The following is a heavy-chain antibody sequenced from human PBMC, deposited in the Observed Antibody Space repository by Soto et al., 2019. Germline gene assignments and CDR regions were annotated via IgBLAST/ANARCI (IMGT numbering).Heavy chain of an antibody. J-gene: IGHJ6*02. CDR3: SKATLVYRGSYGLRYCMEV. CDR1: GFTFSRYA. V-gene: IGHV3-23*01. Sequence: EVQLLESGGGLVQPGGSLRLSCAASGFTFSRYAMSWVRQAPGTGLEWVSAISGSGGSTYYAESVKGRFTISRDNSKNTLYIQMKDHRAADTAVYYCSKATLVYRGSYGLRYCMEVLGQGTTVTVSS. CDR2: ISGSGGST. D-gene: IGHD1-26*01.